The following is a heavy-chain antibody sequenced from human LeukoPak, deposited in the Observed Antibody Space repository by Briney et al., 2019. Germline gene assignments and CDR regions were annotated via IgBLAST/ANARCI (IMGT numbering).Heavy chain of an antibody. J-gene: IGHJ4*02. D-gene: IGHD3-10*01. CDR1: GGTFSSYA. CDR2: IIPIFGIA. Sequence: GASVKVSCKASGGTFSSYAISWVRQAPGQGLEWMGRIIPIFGIANYAQKFQGRVTITADKSTSTAYMELSSLRSEDTAVYYCARDGGSGSYRVDYWGQGTLVSVS. CDR3: ARDGGSGSYRVDY. V-gene: IGHV1-69*04.